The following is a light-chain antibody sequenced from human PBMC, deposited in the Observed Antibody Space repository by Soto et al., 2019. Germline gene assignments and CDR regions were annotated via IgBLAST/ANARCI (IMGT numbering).Light chain of an antibody. CDR2: GAS. CDR1: QNINSY. V-gene: IGKV1-39*01. J-gene: IGKJ4*01. CDR3: QQSYSFLS. Sequence: IQMTQSPLSLSASVGDKVTLTCRTSQNINSYLSWYQQKPGKAPRLLIYGASSLQVGVPSRFIGSGSGTDFTLTITSLQPEDFATYYGQQSYSFLSFAGGTKVEIK.